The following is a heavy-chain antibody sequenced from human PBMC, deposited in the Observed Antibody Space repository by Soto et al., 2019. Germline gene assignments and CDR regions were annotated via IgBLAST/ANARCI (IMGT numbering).Heavy chain of an antibody. CDR2: IYPGDSDT. CDR1: GYSFTSYW. Sequence: DSLKISCKGSGYSFTSYWIGWVRQMPGKGLEWMGIIYPGDSDTRYSPSFQGQVTISADKSISTAYLQWSSLKASDTAMYYCARQAVTIYYGMDVWGQGTTVTVSS. J-gene: IGHJ6*02. CDR3: ARQAVTIYYGMDV. V-gene: IGHV5-51*01. D-gene: IGHD4-17*01.